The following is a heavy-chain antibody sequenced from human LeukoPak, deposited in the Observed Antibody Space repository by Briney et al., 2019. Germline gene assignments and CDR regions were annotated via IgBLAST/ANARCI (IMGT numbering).Heavy chain of an antibody. CDR3: ARLATDYDFWSGYYTGQTTHYYYYMDV. CDR1: GGSISSYY. D-gene: IGHD3-3*01. CDR2: IYYSGST. Sequence: SETLSLTCTVSGGSISSYYWSWIRQPPGKGLEWIGYIYYSGSTNYNPSLKSRVTISVDTSKNQFSLKLSSVTAADTAVDYCARLATDYDFWSGYYTGQTTHYYYYMDVWGKGTTVTVSS. J-gene: IGHJ6*03. V-gene: IGHV4-59*08.